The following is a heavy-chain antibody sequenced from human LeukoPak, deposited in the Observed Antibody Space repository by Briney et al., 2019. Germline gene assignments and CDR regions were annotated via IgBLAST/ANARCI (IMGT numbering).Heavy chain of an antibody. CDR1: GYTFTGYY. Sequence: ASVKVSCKASGYTFTGYYMHWVRQAPGQGLEWLGWINPNSGGTNYAQKFQGRVTMTRDTSISTAYMELSRLRSDDTAVYYRASLGSMITFGGVITLLDYWGQGTLVTVSS. CDR3: ASLGSMITFGGVITLLDY. D-gene: IGHD3-16*01. J-gene: IGHJ4*02. V-gene: IGHV1-2*02. CDR2: INPNSGGT.